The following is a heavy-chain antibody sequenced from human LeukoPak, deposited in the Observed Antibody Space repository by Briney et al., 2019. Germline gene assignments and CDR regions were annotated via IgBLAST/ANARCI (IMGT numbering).Heavy chain of an antibody. V-gene: IGHV3-48*01. D-gene: IGHD6-25*01. CDR1: GFTFSSYW. CDR3: ARFAAGGSYYYYMDV. Sequence: GGSLRLSCAASGFTFSSYWMHWVRQAPGKGLEWVSNIGTSSTTIYYADSVKGRFTISRDNAKNSLYLQMNSLRADDTAVYYCARFAAGGSYYYYMDVWGKGTTVTVSS. CDR2: IGTSSTTI. J-gene: IGHJ6*03.